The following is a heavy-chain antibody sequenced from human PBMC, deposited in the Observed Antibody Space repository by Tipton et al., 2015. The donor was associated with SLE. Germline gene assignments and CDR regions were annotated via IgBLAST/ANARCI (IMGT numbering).Heavy chain of an antibody. V-gene: IGHV4-59*11. CDR3: ARDVDIVATTSSYFDY. J-gene: IGHJ4*02. CDR2: MHNSGDS. Sequence: GLVKPSDTLSLTCKVSGISISTHYWSWIRQPPGKGLEWIGQMHNSGDSTYNPSLKSRVTMSVDTSKNHFSPKLSSVTAADTAVYYCARDVDIVATTSSYFDYWGQGTLVTVSS. D-gene: IGHD5-12*01. CDR1: GISISTHY.